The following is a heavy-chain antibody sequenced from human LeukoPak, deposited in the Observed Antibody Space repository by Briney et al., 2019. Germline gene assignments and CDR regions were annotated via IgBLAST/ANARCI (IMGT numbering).Heavy chain of an antibody. CDR3: ARFGGGCGMDV. CDR1: GFTFSSYA. J-gene: IGHJ6*02. V-gene: IGHV3-21*06. CDR2: ISSSSSYI. Sequence: GGSLRLSCAASGFTFSSYAMSWVRQAPGKGLEWVSSISSSSSYIYYADSVKGRFTISRDNAKNSLYLQMNSLRAEDTAVYYCARFGGGCGMDVWGQGTTVTVSS. D-gene: IGHD1-26*01.